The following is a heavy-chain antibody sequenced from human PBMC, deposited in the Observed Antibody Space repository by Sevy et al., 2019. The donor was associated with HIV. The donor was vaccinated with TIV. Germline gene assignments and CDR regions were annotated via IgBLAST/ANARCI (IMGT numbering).Heavy chain of an antibody. D-gene: IGHD2-2*01. V-gene: IGHV3-23*01. J-gene: IGHJ4*02. CDR2: ISHGGDAT. CDR3: ARRYLPSAPPALDY. CDR1: GFTFNNYV. Sequence: GESLKISCAASGFTFNNYVMNWVRQAPGKGLEWVSVISHGGDATYYADSVKGRFTISRDDSKDTVYLEMNSLRAEDTAVYYCARRYLPSAPPALDYWGQGTLVTVSS.